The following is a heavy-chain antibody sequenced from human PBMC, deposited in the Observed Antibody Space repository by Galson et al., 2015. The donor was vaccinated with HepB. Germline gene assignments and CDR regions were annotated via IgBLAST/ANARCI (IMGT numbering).Heavy chain of an antibody. D-gene: IGHD6-19*01. CDR1: GYTFTAYY. CDR2: INPNSGDT. V-gene: IGHV1-2*02. Sequence: SVKVSCKASGYTFTAYYLYWVRQAPGQGLEWMGWINPNSGDTKYAQKFQGRVTMTRDTSISTAYMELSGLRSDDTAVYYCARLLGVPVAGPGGYWGQGTLVTVSS. CDR3: ARLLGVPVAGPGGY. J-gene: IGHJ4*02.